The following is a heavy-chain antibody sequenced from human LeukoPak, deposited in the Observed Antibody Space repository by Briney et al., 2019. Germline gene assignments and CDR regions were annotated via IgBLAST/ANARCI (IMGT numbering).Heavy chain of an antibody. CDR2: IWYDGSNK. V-gene: IGHV3-33*01. CDR1: GFTFSSYG. Sequence: GGSLRLSCAASGFTFSSYGMHWVRQAPGKGLEWVAVIWYDGSNKYYADSVKGRFTISRDNSKNTLYLQMNSLRAEDTAVYYCARDPFYAQHSQRYYYYGMDVWGQGTTVTVSS. J-gene: IGHJ6*02. D-gene: IGHD2/OR15-2a*01. CDR3: ARDPFYAQHSQRYYYYGMDV.